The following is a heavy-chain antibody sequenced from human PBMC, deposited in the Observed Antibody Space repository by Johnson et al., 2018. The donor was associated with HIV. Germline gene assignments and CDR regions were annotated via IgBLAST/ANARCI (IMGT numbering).Heavy chain of an antibody. CDR1: GFTFSTYD. Sequence: QVQLVESGGGVVQPGRSLRLSCAASGFTFSTYDMHWVRQAPGKGLAWVAVISYDGSVKYYADAVKGRFTISRDNSKNTLYLQMNSLRAEDTAVYYCAKAMGGWLLAHAFDIWGQGTMVTVSS. D-gene: IGHD3-22*01. J-gene: IGHJ3*02. V-gene: IGHV3-30*18. CDR2: ISYDGSVK. CDR3: AKAMGGWLLAHAFDI.